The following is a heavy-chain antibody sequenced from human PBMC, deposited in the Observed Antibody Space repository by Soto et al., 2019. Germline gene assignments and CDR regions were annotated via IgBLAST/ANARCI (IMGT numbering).Heavy chain of an antibody. CDR1: GFTFSTSG. V-gene: IGHV3-30*18. D-gene: IGHD3-10*01. CDR2: ISYDGGNK. J-gene: IGHJ6*02. Sequence: PGGSLRLSCAASGFTFSTSGMHWVRQAPGEGLEWVALISYDGGNKFYAESVKGRFTISRDNSKNTLFLQLNSLGAEDTAVYYCAKDVGIINYYYGMDVWGLGTTVTVAS. CDR3: AKDVGIINYYYGMDV.